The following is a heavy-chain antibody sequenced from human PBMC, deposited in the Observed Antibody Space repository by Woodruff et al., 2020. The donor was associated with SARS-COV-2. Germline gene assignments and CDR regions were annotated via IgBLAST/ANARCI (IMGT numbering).Heavy chain of an antibody. D-gene: IGHD3-3*01. V-gene: IGHV1-8*01. J-gene: IGHJ4*02. CDR3: ARAPYYDFWSGTNDY. Sequence: WGRQATGQGLEWMGWMNPNSGNTGYAQKFQGRVTMTRNTSISTAYMVLSSLRSEDTAVYYCARAPYYDFWSGTNDYWGQGTL. CDR2: MNPNSGNT.